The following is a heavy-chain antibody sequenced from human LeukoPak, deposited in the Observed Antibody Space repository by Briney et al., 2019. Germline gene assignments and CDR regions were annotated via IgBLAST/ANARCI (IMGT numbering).Heavy chain of an antibody. D-gene: IGHD2-2*01. CDR3: ARGGGYRAPIVVVPAAIRFDY. CDR2: INHSGST. J-gene: IGHJ4*02. CDR1: GGPFSGYY. V-gene: IGHV4-34*01. Sequence: SETLSLTCAVYGGPFSGYYWSWIRQPPGKGLEWIGEINHSGSTNYNPSLKSRVTISVDTSKNQFSLKLSSVTAADTAVYYCARGGGYRAPIVVVPAAIRFDYWGQGTLVTVSS.